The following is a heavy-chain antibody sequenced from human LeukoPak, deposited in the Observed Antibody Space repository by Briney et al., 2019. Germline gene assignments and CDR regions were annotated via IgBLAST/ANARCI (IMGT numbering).Heavy chain of an antibody. CDR3: ARDPVYYDSSGYYVHAFDI. CDR1: GGSISSYY. CDR2: IYYSGST. Sequence: SETLSLTCTVSGGSISSYYWSWIRQPPGKGLEWIGYIYYSGSTNYNPSLKSRVTISLDTSKNQFSLKLSSVTAADTAVYYCARDPVYYDSSGYYVHAFDIWGQGTMVTVSS. J-gene: IGHJ3*02. D-gene: IGHD3-22*01. V-gene: IGHV4-59*01.